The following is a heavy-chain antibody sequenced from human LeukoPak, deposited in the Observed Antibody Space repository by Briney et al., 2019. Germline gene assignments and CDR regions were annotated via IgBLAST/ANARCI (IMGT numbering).Heavy chain of an antibody. CDR3: ARGDDYNWNYSVFDY. CDR1: GGSISSYY. D-gene: IGHD1-7*01. Sequence: SETLSLTCTVSGGSISSYYWSWLRQPPGKGLEWIGEINHSGSTNYNPSLKSRVTISVDTSKNQFSLKLSSVTAADTAVYYCARGDDYNWNYSVFDYGGQGTLVTVSA. J-gene: IGHJ4*02. V-gene: IGHV4-34*01. CDR2: INHSGST.